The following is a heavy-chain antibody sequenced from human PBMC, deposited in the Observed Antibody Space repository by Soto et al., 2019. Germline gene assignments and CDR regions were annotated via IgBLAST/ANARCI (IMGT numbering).Heavy chain of an antibody. CDR2: IYYSGST. CDR1: GGSISRYY. V-gene: IGHV4-59*01. Sequence: SETLSLTCTVSGGSISRYYWSWIRQPPGKGLEWIGYIYYSGSTNYNPSLKSRVTISVDTSKNQFSLKLSSVTAADTAVYYCARDSYDILTGLYYGMDVWGQGTTVTVSS. CDR3: ARDSYDILTGLYYGMDV. J-gene: IGHJ6*02. D-gene: IGHD3-9*01.